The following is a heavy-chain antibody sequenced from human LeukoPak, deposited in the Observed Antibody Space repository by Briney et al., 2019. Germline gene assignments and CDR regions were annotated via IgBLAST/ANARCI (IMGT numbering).Heavy chain of an antibody. CDR2: IYPGDSDT. J-gene: IGHJ5*02. D-gene: IGHD2-2*01. CDR1: GYSFTSYW. V-gene: IGHV5-51*01. Sequence: GESLKISCKGSGYSFTSYWIGWVRQMPGKGLEWMGIIYPGDSDTRYSPSFQGQVTISADKSISTAYLQWSSLKASDTAMYYCARQAYCSSTSGPDNWFDPWGQGTLVTVSS. CDR3: ARQAYCSSTSGPDNWFDP.